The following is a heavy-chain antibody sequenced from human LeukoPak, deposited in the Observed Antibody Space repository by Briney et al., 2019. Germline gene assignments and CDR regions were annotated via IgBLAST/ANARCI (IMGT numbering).Heavy chain of an antibody. CDR2: ISYDGSNK. D-gene: IGHD2-15*01. J-gene: IGHJ4*02. V-gene: IGHV3-30*04. CDR1: GFTFSSYT. Sequence: PGRSLRLSCAASGFTFSSYTMHWVRQAPGKGLEWVALISYDGSNKYYADSVKGRFTISRDNSKNTVYLQMNSLRADDTAVYYCAREEYCSGGSCYSDAFDYWGQGTLVTVSS. CDR3: AREEYCSGGSCYSDAFDY.